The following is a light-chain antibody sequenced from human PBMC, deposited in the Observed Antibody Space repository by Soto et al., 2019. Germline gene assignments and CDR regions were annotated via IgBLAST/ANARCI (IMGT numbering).Light chain of an antibody. CDR1: QTISSW. CDR2: KAS. Sequence: DIQMTQSPSTLSGSVGDRVTITCRASQTISSWLAWYRQKPGKAPKLLIYKASTLKSGVPSRFSGSGSGTEFTLTISSLQPDDFATYCCQHYNSYSEAFGQGTKVDIK. J-gene: IGKJ1*01. V-gene: IGKV1-5*03. CDR3: QHYNSYSEA.